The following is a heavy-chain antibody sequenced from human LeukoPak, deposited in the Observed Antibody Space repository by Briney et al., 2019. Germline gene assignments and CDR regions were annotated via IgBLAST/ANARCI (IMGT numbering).Heavy chain of an antibody. CDR3: AREGRDFWSAFGMDV. J-gene: IGHJ6*02. V-gene: IGHV1-18*01. CDR1: GYTFTSYG. Sequence: ASVKVSCKASGYTFTSYGISWVRQAPGQGLEWMGWISAYNGNTNYAQKLQGRVTMTTDTSTSTAYMELRSLRSDDTAVYYCAREGRDFWSAFGMDVWGQGTTVTVSS. CDR2: ISAYNGNT. D-gene: IGHD3-3*01.